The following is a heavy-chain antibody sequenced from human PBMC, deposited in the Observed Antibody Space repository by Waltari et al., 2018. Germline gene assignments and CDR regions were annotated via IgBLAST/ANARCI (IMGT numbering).Heavy chain of an antibody. J-gene: IGHJ4*02. CDR1: GFSLRRSGLT. CDR3: ARSRGMTYLDF. CDR2: IYWDDDT. D-gene: IGHD3-10*01. V-gene: IGHV2-5*02. Sequence: QITLKESGPTVVKPTETLTLTCNFSGFSLRRSGLTVSWIRQPPGKALEWLAVIYWDDDTRYNPFLRTRLTITKDTSKNSVVLTLANMDPGDTAAYFCARSRGMTYLDFWGQGILVTVSS.